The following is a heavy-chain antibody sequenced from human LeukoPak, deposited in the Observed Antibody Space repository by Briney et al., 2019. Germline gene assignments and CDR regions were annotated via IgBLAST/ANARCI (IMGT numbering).Heavy chain of an antibody. CDR1: GDSVSSKTAA. J-gene: IGHJ3*02. CDR3: ARGLFTMIVVVQGGGGAFDI. CDR2: TYYMSKWYN. V-gene: IGHV6-1*01. Sequence: SQTLSLTCAISGDSVSSKTAAWNWIRQSPSRGLEWLGRTYYMSKWYNDYAVSVKSRITINPDTSKNQFSLQLNSVTPEDTAVYYCARGLFTMIVVVQGGGGAFDIWGQGTMVTVSS. D-gene: IGHD3-22*01.